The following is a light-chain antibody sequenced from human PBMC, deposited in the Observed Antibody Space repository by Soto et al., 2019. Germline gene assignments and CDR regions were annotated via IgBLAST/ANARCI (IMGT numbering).Light chain of an antibody. CDR2: GAS. V-gene: IGKV3-15*01. CDR1: QSVSSN. Sequence: EIVMTQSPANLSVSPGERETLSCRASQSVSSNLAWYQQKPGQAPRLLIYGASTRATGIPARFSGSGSGTEFTLTISSLQSEDFAVYYCQQYNNWPLTFGQGTRLEIK. CDR3: QQYNNWPLT. J-gene: IGKJ5*01.